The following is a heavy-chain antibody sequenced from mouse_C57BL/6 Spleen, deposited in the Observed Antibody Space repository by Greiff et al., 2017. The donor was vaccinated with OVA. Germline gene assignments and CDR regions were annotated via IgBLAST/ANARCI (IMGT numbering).Heavy chain of an antibody. CDR1: GYTFTSYW. V-gene: IGHV1-61*01. CDR3: ARRRTGTGYFDV. Sequence: VQLQQPGAELVRPGSSVKLSCKASGYTFTSYWMDWVKQRPGQGLEWIGNIYPSDSETHYNQKFKDKATLTVDKSSSTAYMQLSSLISEDSAVYYCARRRTGTGYFDVWGTGTTVTVSS. D-gene: IGHD4-1*01. CDR2: IYPSDSET. J-gene: IGHJ1*03.